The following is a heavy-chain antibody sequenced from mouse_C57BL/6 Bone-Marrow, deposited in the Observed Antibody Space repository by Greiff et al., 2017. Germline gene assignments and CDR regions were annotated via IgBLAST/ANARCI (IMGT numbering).Heavy chain of an antibody. CDR3: ARLEFDGSSGDWYFDV. Sequence: QVQLQQSGPGLVKPGASVKLSCKASGYTFTSYDINWVKQRPGQGLEWIGWIYPRDGSTKYNEKFKGKATLTVDTSSSTAYMELHSLTSEDSAVYFCARLEFDGSSGDWYFDVGGTGTTVTVSS. J-gene: IGHJ1*03. CDR1: GYTFTSYD. V-gene: IGHV1-85*01. D-gene: IGHD1-1*01. CDR2: IYPRDGST.